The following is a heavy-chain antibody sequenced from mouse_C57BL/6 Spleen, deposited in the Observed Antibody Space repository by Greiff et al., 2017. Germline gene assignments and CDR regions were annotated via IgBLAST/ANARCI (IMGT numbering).Heavy chain of an antibody. CDR1: GYTFTSYW. D-gene: IGHD3-2*02. V-gene: IGHV1-69*01. CDR2: IDPSDSYT. J-gene: IGHJ4*01. Sequence: VQLQQSGAELVMPGASVKLSCKASGYTFTSYWMHWVKQRPGQGLEWIGEIDPSDSYTNYNQKFKGKSTLTVDKSSSTAYMQLSSLTSEDSAVYYCARLDSSGYDAMDYWGQGTSVTVSS. CDR3: ARLDSSGYDAMDY.